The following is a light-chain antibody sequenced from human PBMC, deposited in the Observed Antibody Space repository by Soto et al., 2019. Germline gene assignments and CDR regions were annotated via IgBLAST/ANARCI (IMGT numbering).Light chain of an antibody. CDR3: QQYGSSPPFA. Sequence: EIVLTQSPGTLSLSPGERATLSCRASQSVSSSYLAWYQQKPGQAPRLLIYGASSRATGIQERFSVSGSGTDFTLTISRLEPEDGAVYYCQQYGSSPPFACGHGTKVDI. J-gene: IGKJ3*01. CDR1: QSVSSSY. V-gene: IGKV3-20*01. CDR2: GAS.